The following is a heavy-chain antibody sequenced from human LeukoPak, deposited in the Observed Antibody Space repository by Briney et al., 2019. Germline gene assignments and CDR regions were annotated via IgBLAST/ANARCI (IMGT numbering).Heavy chain of an antibody. J-gene: IGHJ4*02. CDR1: GFTVSSNY. V-gene: IGHV3-53*01. CDR3: AKIRTLDYYDSSGFDY. CDR2: IYSGGST. Sequence: GGSLRLSCAASGFTVSSNYMSWVRQAPGKGLEWVSVIYSGGSTYYADSVKGRFTISRHNSKNTLYLQMNSLRAEDTAVYYCAKIRTLDYYDSSGFDYWGQGTLVTVSS. D-gene: IGHD3-22*01.